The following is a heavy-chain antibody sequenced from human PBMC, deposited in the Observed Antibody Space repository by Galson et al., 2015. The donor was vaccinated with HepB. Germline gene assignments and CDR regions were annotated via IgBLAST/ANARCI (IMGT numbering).Heavy chain of an antibody. CDR3: VKDRVMTMSLMGFGCAFDS. V-gene: IGHV1-2*07. D-gene: IGHD2-21*01. J-gene: IGHJ3*01. CDR1: GYTFTDYY. CDR2: ISPNSGGT. Sequence: SVKVSCKASGYTFTDYYIHWVRQAPGQGLEWMGWISPNSGGTNYAHEFQGRVTMTRDTSISIAYMELSRLTSDDTAVYYCVKDRVMTMSLMGFGCAFDSWGQGTMVTVSS.